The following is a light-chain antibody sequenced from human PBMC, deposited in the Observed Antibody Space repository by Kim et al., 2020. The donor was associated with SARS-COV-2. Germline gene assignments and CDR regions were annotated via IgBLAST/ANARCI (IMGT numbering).Light chain of an antibody. CDR3: CSYAGSDTYV. V-gene: IGLV2-11*03. CDR2: GVP. J-gene: IGLJ1*01. Sequence: GQSVTFSCTGRTRDVGGFTDDSWDKRVPGTAPQLLIYGVPGRPAGVPDRFSGSKSGDTASLTIAGLQAEDEDDYFCCSYAGSDTYVFGTGTKVTVL. CDR1: TRDVGGFTD.